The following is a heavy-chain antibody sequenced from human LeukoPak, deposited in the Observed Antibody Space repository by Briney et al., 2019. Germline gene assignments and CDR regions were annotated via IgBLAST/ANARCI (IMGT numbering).Heavy chain of an antibody. CDR1: GFTFSSYS. CDR2: ISNSGSTI. V-gene: IGHV3-48*01. Sequence: GGSLRLSCAASGFTFSSYSMNWVRQAPGKGLEWVSYISNSGSTICYADSVKGRFTISRDNAKNSLYLQMNSLRAEDTAVYYCARKPPHDYWGQGTLVTVSS. CDR3: ARKPPHDY. J-gene: IGHJ4*02.